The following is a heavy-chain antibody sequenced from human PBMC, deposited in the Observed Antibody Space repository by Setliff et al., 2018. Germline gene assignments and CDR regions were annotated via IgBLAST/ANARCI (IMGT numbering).Heavy chain of an antibody. CDR1: GFAFSKYW. CDR3: ASIDWGENFYNTDV. CDR2: ISPDGTIT. Sequence: GGSLRLSCGASGFAFSKYWMYWVRQVPGKGLVWVSRISPDGTITNYADSVKGRFTISRDNAKSTLYQQMSSLRGEDTAVYFCASIDWGENFYNTDVWGKGTTVTVSS. D-gene: IGHD7-27*01. J-gene: IGHJ6*03. V-gene: IGHV3-74*01.